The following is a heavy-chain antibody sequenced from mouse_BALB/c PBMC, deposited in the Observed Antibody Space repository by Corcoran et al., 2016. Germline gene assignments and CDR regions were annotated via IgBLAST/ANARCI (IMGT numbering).Heavy chain of an antibody. Sequence: QIQWVQSGPELKKPGETVKISCKASGYTFTNYGMNWVKQAPGKGLKWMGWINTYTGEPTYADDFKGRFAFSLETSASTAYLQINNLKNEDTATYFCARSISSGFAWVAYWGQGTLVTVSA. CDR2: INTYTGEP. D-gene: IGHD3-1*01. J-gene: IGHJ3*01. CDR3: ARSISSGFAWVAY. CDR1: GYTFTNYG. V-gene: IGHV9-3-1*01.